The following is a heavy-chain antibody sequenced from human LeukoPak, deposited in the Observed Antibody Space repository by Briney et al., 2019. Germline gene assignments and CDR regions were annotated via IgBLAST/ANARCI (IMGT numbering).Heavy chain of an antibody. CDR3: RGCSSTSCYDY. CDR2: ISGSATTI. J-gene: IGHJ4*02. D-gene: IGHD2-2*01. V-gene: IGHV3-11*01. CDR1: GFTFSDYY. Sequence: GGSPRLSCAASGFTFSDYYMSWIRQAPGKGLEWVSYISGSATTISYADSVKGRFTISRDNAKNSLYLQMNSLKAEDTAAYYCRGCSSTSCYDYWGQGTLVTVSS.